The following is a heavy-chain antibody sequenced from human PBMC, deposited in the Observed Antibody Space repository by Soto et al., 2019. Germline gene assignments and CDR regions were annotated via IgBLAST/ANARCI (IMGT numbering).Heavy chain of an antibody. Sequence: EVQLVESGGGLVQPGGSLKLSCAASGFTFSGSAMHWVRQASGKGLEWVGRIRSKANSYATAYAASVKGRFTISREDSKNTAYRQMNSLKTEDTAVYYCTRESSGYYPLGYWGQGTLVTVSS. V-gene: IGHV3-73*02. D-gene: IGHD3-22*01. J-gene: IGHJ4*02. CDR2: IRSKANSYAT. CDR1: GFTFSGSA. CDR3: TRESSGYYPLGY.